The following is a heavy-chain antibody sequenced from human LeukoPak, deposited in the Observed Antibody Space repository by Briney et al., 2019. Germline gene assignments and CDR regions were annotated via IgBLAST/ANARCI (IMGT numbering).Heavy chain of an antibody. CDR2: LSGDGSTT. J-gene: IGHJ3*02. V-gene: IGHV3-74*01. CDR1: GFAFSSDF. D-gene: IGHD7-27*01. Sequence: GGSLRLSCAVSGFAFSSDFMHWARQAPGKGLVWVSRLSGDGSTTSYADSVRGRFTISRDIAKNTFYLQMNNLRVEDTAVYYCARGANWGSNAFDIWGQGTMVTVSS. CDR3: ARGANWGSNAFDI.